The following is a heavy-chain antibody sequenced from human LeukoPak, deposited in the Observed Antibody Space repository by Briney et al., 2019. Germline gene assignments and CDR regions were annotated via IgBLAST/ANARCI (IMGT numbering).Heavy chain of an antibody. CDR1: GYTFTGYD. CDR3: ARQWGGAMAGYYYYYMDV. Sequence: ASVKVSCKASGYTFTGYDINWVRQATGQGLEWMGWMNPNSGNTGYAQKFQGRVTITRNTSISTAYMELSSLRSEDTAVYYCARQWGGAMAGYYYYYMDVWGKGTTVTVSS. J-gene: IGHJ6*03. CDR2: MNPNSGNT. V-gene: IGHV1-8*03. D-gene: IGHD5-18*01.